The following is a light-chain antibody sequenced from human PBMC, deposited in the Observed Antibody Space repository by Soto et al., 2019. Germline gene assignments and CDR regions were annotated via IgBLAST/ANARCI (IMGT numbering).Light chain of an antibody. CDR3: QQGGSWPPLFT. Sequence: EIVLTQSPATLSLSPGERATLSCRASQGIGKFLAWYQQNPGQAPRLLISGASSRATGIPARFSGSGSGTDFNLTISSLEPEDFAVYYCQQGGSWPPLFTFGPGTVVDI. V-gene: IGKV3-11*01. J-gene: IGKJ3*01. CDR1: QGIGKF. CDR2: GAS.